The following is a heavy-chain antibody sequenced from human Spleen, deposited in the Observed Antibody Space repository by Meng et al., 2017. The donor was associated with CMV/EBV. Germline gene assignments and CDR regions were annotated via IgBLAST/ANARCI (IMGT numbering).Heavy chain of an antibody. J-gene: IGHJ4*02. CDR1: GFTFSGYS. V-gene: IGHV3-21*01. D-gene: IGHD5-24*01. Sequence: GGSLRLSCAASGFTFSGYSLSWVRQAPGQGLEWVSSIGFRSGYIYYTDSVKGRFTISRDNAKNSLYLQMNSLRAEDTAVYYCAKDRGWLQSSWGQGTLVTVSS. CDR2: IGFRSGYI. CDR3: AKDRGWLQSS.